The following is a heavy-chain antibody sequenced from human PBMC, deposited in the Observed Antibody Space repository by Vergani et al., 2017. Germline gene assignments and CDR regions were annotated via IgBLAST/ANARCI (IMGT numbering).Heavy chain of an antibody. CDR2: LNPTTGHT. CDR3: ARSIGYCAGATCRAYYFDH. CDR1: GYTLTELS. V-gene: IGHV1-24*01. J-gene: IGHJ5*02. Sequence: QVQMVQSGAEVKKPGASVKVSCKVSGYTLTELSMHWVRQAPGKGLEWMGILNPTTGHTTSAQKFMGRVDMTRDPSTDTSTRTVQMTLSSLRSEDTAVYYCARSIGYCAGATCRAYYFDHWGQGTRVTVSS. D-gene: IGHD2-21*01.